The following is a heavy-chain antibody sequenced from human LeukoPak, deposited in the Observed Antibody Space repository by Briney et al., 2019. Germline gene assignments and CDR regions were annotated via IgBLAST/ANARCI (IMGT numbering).Heavy chain of an antibody. D-gene: IGHD2-15*01. CDR3: ARAPGYCSGGSCYSDDYFDY. CDR1: GGSISSDY. CDR2: IYYSGST. Sequence: SETLSLTCTVSGGSISSDYWSWIRQPPGKGLEWIGYIYYSGSTNYNPSLKSRVTISVDTSKNQFSLKLSSVTAADTAVYYCARAPGYCSGGSCYSDDYFDYWGQGTLVTVSS. V-gene: IGHV4-59*01. J-gene: IGHJ4*02.